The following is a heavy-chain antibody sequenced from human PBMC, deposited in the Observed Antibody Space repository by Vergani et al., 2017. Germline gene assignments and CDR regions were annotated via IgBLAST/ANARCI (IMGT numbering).Heavy chain of an antibody. CDR3: AGQHRGYYDSSGYFDY. V-gene: IGHV4-38-2*01. CDR1: NYSITTGFY. Sequence: QVQLQESGPGLVKPSETLSLTCDVSNYSITTGFYCAWIRQPPGKGLEWIGSVFHSGNTYYNPSLESRVTISADPSKNQFSLQLTSVTAADTALYYCAGQHRGYYDSSGYFDYWGQGTLITVSS. D-gene: IGHD3-22*01. J-gene: IGHJ4*02. CDR2: VFHSGNT.